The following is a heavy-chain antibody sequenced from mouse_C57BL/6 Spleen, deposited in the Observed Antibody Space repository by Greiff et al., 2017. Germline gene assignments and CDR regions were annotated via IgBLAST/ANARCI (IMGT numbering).Heavy chain of an antibody. CDR1: GYTFTSSW. D-gene: IGHD4-1*01. CDR3: ARRTGYFDY. Sequence: QVQLQQPGAELVMPGASVKLSCKASGYTFTSSWMHWVKQRPGQGLEWIGEIDPSDSYTNYNQKFKGKSTLTVDKSSSTASMQLSSLTSEDSAVYYCARRTGYFDYWGQGTTLTVSS. V-gene: IGHV1-69*01. CDR2: IDPSDSYT. J-gene: IGHJ2*01.